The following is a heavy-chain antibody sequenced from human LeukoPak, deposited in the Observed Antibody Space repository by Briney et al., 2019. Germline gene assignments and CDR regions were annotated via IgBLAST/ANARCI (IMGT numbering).Heavy chain of an antibody. CDR1: GGSISSGSYY. CDR3: ARALDGGDAASYFDY. CDR2: TYTSGST. J-gene: IGHJ4*02. D-gene: IGHD3-16*01. V-gene: IGHV4-61*02. Sequence: PSETLSLTCTVSGGSISSGSYYWSWIRQPAGKGLEWIGRTYTSGSTNYNPSLKSRVTISVDTSKNQFSLKLSSVTAADTAVYYCARALDGGDAASYFDYWGQGTLVTVSS.